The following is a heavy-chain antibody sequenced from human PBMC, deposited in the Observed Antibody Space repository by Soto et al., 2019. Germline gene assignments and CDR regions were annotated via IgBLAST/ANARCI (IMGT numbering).Heavy chain of an antibody. CDR3: ARDQCFGGGRSCYYFDF. Sequence: QVQLVESGGGVVQPGRSLRLSCAASGFTFTTYAIHWVRQAPGKGLEWVAVISNDGRGKYYADSVQGRFTISRDNSKNTLYLQMNCLRSDDTAVYYCARDQCFGGGRSCYYFDFWGQGTLVTVSS. D-gene: IGHD2-15*01. CDR2: ISNDGRGK. CDR1: GFTFTTYA. V-gene: IGHV3-30*04. J-gene: IGHJ4*02.